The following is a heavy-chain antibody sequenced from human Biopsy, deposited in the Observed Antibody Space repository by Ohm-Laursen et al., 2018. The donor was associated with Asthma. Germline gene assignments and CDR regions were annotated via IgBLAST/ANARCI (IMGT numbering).Heavy chain of an antibody. CDR1: GFSSSTYGVG. D-gene: IGHD3-22*01. V-gene: IGHV2-5*01. CDR2: INWHDNK. Sequence: TQTLTLTCTFSGFSSSTYGVGVGWIRQSPVKALEWLALINWHDNKRYSPSLKSRLTITKDTSKNLVVLTMTNMDPVDTATYYCAHRRHGPSVEYYYDSSGYSPFDYWGQGTLVPVSS. J-gene: IGHJ4*02. CDR3: AHRRHGPSVEYYYDSSGYSPFDY.